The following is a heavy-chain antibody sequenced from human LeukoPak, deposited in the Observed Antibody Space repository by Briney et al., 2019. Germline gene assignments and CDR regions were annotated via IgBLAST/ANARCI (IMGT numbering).Heavy chain of an antibody. J-gene: IGHJ4*02. CDR2: IHRDGTTT. Sequence: GGSLRLSCAASGFTYSNHWMHWVRQVPGEGLVWVSRIHRDGTTTNYADSVKGRFTISRDNARDTLFLQMNNLRVEDTAFYYCARARPDGSSYFDYWGQGILVTVSS. CDR3: ARARPDGSSYFDY. V-gene: IGHV3-74*01. CDR1: GFTYSNHW.